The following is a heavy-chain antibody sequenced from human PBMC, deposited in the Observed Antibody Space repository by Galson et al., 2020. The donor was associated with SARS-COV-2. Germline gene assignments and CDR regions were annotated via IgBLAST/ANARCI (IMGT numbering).Heavy chain of an antibody. CDR3: ARDSVVAAAGHDYYYGMDV. CDR1: GFIFSDHD. CDR2: ISYDGSNK. Sequence: GESLKISCSASGFIFSDHDMHWVRQAPGKGLEWVAFISYDGSNKNYPDSLKGRFTISRDNSKNTLYLQMNSLRAEDTAVYYCARDSVVAAAGHDYYYGMDVWGQGTTVTVSS. J-gene: IGHJ6*02. V-gene: IGHV3-33*05. D-gene: IGHD2-15*01.